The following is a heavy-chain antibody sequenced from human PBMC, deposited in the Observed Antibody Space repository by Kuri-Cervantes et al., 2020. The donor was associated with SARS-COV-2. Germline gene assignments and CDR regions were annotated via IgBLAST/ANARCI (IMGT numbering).Heavy chain of an antibody. CDR3: ARDGLRRSTDY. V-gene: IGHV1-18*01. D-gene: IGHD5-12*01. CDR1: GYTFTSYG. J-gene: IGHJ4*02. CDR2: ISAYNGKT. Sequence: ASVKVSCKASGYTFTSYGISWVRQAPGQGLEWMGWISAYNGKTNYVQKFQGRVTMTTDTATSTAYMELRRLRSDDTAVYYCARDGLRRSTDYWGQGTLVTVSS.